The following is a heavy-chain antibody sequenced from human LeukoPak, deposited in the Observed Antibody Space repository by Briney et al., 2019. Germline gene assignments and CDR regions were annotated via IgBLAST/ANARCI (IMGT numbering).Heavy chain of an antibody. CDR1: GASISSYS. CDR2: IYYSGST. J-gene: IGHJ6*02. CDR3: ARLRPDYDILTGFGMDV. Sequence: SETLSLTCSVSGASISSYSWTWIRQPPGKGLEWIGYIYYSGSTNYNSSLKSRVIISADTSKNQFSLKLTSVTAADTAVYYCARLRPDYDILTGFGMDVWGQGTTVTVSS. V-gene: IGHV4-59*01. D-gene: IGHD3-9*01.